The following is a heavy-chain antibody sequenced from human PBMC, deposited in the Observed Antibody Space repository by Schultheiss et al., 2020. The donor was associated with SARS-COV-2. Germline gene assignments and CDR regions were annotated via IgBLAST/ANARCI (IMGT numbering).Heavy chain of an antibody. CDR1: GYTFTSYA. Sequence: ASVKVSCKASGYTFTSYAMHWVRQAPGQRLEWMGWINAGNGNTKYSQKFQGRVTITRDTSASTAYMELSSLRSEDTAVYYCARVTVVPAPDRYGMDVWGQGTTVTVSS. CDR2: INAGNGNT. D-gene: IGHD2-2*01. CDR3: ARVTVVPAPDRYGMDV. J-gene: IGHJ6*02. V-gene: IGHV1-3*01.